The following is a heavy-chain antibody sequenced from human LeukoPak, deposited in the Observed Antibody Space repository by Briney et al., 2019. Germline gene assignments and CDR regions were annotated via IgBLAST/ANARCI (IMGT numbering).Heavy chain of an antibody. CDR3: ARDHDFAFDN. V-gene: IGHV3-69-1*01. CDR1: GFTFSTYP. D-gene: IGHD2-21*02. Sequence: GGSLRLSCAASGFTFSTYPMNWVRQAPGKGLEWISHIRDSGTTDYADSVKGRFTISRDNAKNSLYLQLSSLKAEDTAVYYCARDHDFAFDNWGQGTLVTVSS. J-gene: IGHJ4*02. CDR2: IRDSGTT.